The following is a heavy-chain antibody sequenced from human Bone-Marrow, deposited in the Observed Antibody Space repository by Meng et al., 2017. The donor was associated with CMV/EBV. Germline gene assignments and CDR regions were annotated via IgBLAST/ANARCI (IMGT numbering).Heavy chain of an antibody. CDR2: VSVYKGDT. CDR3: ARRRVGDWTWFDP. J-gene: IGHJ5*02. Sequence: ASVKVSCKASGYIFTSYDINWVRQAPGQGLEWVGWVSVYKGDTKYAEKVEGRVTLTADTSASTGYLELRSLRFAEPAVYYCARRRVGDWTWFDPWGQGTLVTVSS. V-gene: IGHV1-18*01. CDR1: GYIFTSYD. D-gene: IGHD1-26*01.